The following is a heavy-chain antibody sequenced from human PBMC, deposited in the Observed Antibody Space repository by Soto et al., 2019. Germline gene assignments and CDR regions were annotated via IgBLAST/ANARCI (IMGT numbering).Heavy chain of an antibody. CDR1: GFTFSRDE. Sequence: EVQLVESGGGLVQPGGSLRLSCEASGFTFSRDEMNWVRQAPGKGLEWIAYIQNHGYSTHYADSVKGRFTLSRDNAKNTLYLQMSSLTAEDTAIYYCARGYDAGCPCGYWGQGVLVTVSS. V-gene: IGHV3-48*03. J-gene: IGHJ4*02. CDR3: ARGYDAGCPCGY. CDR2: IQNHGYST. D-gene: IGHD1-20*01.